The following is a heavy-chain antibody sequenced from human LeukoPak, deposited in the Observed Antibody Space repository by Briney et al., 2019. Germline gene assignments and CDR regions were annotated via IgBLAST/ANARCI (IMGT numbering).Heavy chain of an antibody. D-gene: IGHD1-26*01. J-gene: IGHJ3*02. CDR2: IYPGDSDT. Sequence: GESLKISCKGSGYSFTSYWIGWVRQMPGKGLEWMGIIYPGDSDTRYSPSFQGQVTISADKSISTAYLQWSSLKASDTAMYYCATGTKYSGSYLDAFDIWGQGTMVTVSS. CDR1: GYSFTSYW. V-gene: IGHV5-51*01. CDR3: ATGTKYSGSYLDAFDI.